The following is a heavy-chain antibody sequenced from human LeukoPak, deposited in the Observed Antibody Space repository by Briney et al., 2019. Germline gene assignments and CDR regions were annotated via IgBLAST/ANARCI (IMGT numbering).Heavy chain of an antibody. V-gene: IGHV1-69*13. J-gene: IGHJ5*02. D-gene: IGHD1-14*01. Sequence: SVKVSCKASGGTFSSYAISWVRQAPGQGLEWMGGIIPIFGTANYAQKFQGRVTITADESTSTAYMELSGLRSEDTAVYYCAREAPLPGPRGRAWFDPWGQGTLVTVSS. CDR3: AREAPLPGPRGRAWFDP. CDR2: IIPIFGTA. CDR1: GGTFSSYA.